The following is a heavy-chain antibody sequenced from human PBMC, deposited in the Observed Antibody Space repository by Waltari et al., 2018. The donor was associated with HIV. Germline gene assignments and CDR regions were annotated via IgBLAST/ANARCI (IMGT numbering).Heavy chain of an antibody. J-gene: IGHJ6*02. CDR1: GFTFDDYA. CDR3: AKSDIDYGMDV. Sequence: EVQLVESGGGLVQPGRSLRLSCAASGFTFDDYAMHWVRQVPGEGLEWVSGITWNSGRTGYADSVKGRFIISRDNAKNSVYLQMNSLRVEDTALYYCAKSDIDYGMDVWGQGTTVTVSS. CDR2: ITWNSGRT. V-gene: IGHV3-9*01. D-gene: IGHD2-15*01.